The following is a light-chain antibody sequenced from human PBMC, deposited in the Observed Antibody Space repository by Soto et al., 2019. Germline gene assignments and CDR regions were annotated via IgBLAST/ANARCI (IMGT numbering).Light chain of an antibody. CDR3: QQYGRSPT. CDR2: DAS. J-gene: IGKJ5*01. CDR1: QSVSSY. Sequence: EIVLTQSPATLSLSPGERATLSFRASQSVSSYLAWYQQKPGQAPRLLSYDASSSATGIPARFSGSGSGTDFTITICRLEPEDFAVYYCQQYGRSPTFGEGTRLEIK. V-gene: IGKV3-20*01.